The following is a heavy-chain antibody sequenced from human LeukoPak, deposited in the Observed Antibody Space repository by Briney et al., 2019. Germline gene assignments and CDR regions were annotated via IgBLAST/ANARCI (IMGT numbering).Heavy chain of an antibody. Sequence: QPGGSLRLSCAASEFTFNSYAMNWVRQAPGKGLEWVSGISGSGGSTYYADSVKGRFTISRDNSKNTLYLQMNSLRAEDTAVYYCAKAARSGWFFDYWGQGTLVTVSS. CDR3: AKAARSGWFFDY. CDR1: EFTFNSYA. J-gene: IGHJ4*02. D-gene: IGHD6-19*01. CDR2: ISGSGGST. V-gene: IGHV3-23*01.